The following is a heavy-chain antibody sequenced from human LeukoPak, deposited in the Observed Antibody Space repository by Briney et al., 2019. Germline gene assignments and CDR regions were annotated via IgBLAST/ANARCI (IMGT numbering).Heavy chain of an antibody. J-gene: IGHJ4*02. CDR2: INQLGTER. V-gene: IGHV3-7*01. CDR3: ARDDGRSFDF. CDR1: GFTFSNYW. Sequence: GGSLRLSCAASGFTFSNYWMSWVRQAPGNGLEWVANINQLGTEREYVDSVKGRFTISRDNAKNALYLQIDSLRAEDTAMYYCARDDGRSFDFRGQGTLVTVSS.